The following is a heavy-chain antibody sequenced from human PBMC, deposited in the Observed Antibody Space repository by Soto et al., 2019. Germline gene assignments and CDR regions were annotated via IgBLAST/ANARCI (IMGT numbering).Heavy chain of an antibody. J-gene: IGHJ3*01. CDR3: ARGDRGAFDL. CDR2: IHSDGSST. D-gene: IGHD1-26*01. V-gene: IGHV3-74*01. Sequence: EVQLVESGGGLVRPGGSLRLSCAATGFTFRYYWMHWVRQAPGKGLVWVSRIHSDGSSTTYADFVKGRFIISRDNARNTVDLQMNSVRVEETAVYYCARGDRGAFDLWGQGTVVTVSS. CDR1: GFTFRYYW.